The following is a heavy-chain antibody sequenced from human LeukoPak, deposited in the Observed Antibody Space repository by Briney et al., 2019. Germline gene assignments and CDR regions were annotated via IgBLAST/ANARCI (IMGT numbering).Heavy chain of an antibody. CDR2: SNHSGST. V-gene: IGHV4-34*01. J-gene: IGHJ6*03. CDR1: GGSFSGYY. Sequence: SETLSLTCAVYGGSFSGYYWSWIRQPPGKGLEWIGESNHSGSTNYNPSLKSRVTISVDTSKNQFSLKLSYVTAADTAVYYCARIYYDILTGYFLYYYYMDVWGKGTTVTVSS. D-gene: IGHD3-9*01. CDR3: ARIYYDILTGYFLYYYYMDV.